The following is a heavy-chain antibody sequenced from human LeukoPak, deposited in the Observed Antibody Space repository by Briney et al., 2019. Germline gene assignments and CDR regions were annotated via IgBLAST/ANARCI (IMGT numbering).Heavy chain of an antibody. J-gene: IGHJ4*02. CDR2: IYYSVST. Sequence: SETLSLTCTVSGGSISSGSYYWSWIRQPAGKGLEWIGSIYYSVSTYFNPSLKSRVTISVDTSKNQFSLKLSSVTAADTAVYYCARVPTVTFFDYWGQGTLVTVSS. V-gene: IGHV4-39*01. CDR1: GGSISSGSYY. CDR3: ARVPTVTFFDY. D-gene: IGHD4-17*01.